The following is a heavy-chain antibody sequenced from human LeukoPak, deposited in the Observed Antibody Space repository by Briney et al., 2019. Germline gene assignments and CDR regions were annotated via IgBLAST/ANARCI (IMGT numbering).Heavy chain of an antibody. D-gene: IGHD2-15*01. Sequence: SETLSLTCSVFGDPISTYHWNWIRKPPGKGLEWIAYMQSTGNSQYNPSLKSRVTISVDTSKNQFSLKLSSVTAADTAVYYCARDQLKGYCSGGSCYSGFDYWGQGTLVTVSS. CDR2: MQSTGNS. V-gene: IGHV4-59*01. J-gene: IGHJ4*02. CDR3: ARDQLKGYCSGGSCYSGFDY. CDR1: GDPISTYH.